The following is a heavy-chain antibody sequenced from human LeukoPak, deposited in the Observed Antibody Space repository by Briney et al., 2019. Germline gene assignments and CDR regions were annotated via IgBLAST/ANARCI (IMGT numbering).Heavy chain of an antibody. V-gene: IGHV4-34*01. CDR3: ARELGSTGYYYYYYYMDV. D-gene: IGHD6-13*01. J-gene: IGHJ6*03. CDR1: GGSFSSYY. CDR2: INHSGST. Sequence: SETLSLTCAVYGGSFSSYYWSWIRQPPGKGLEWIGEINHSGSTNYNPSLKSRVTISVDTSKNQFSLKLSSVTAADTAVYYCARELGSTGYYYYYYYMDVWGKGTTVTVSS.